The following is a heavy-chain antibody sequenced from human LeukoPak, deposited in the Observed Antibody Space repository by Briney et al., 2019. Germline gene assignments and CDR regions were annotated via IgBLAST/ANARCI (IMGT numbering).Heavy chain of an antibody. D-gene: IGHD3-9*01. CDR2: ISGSGGST. V-gene: IGHV3-23*01. J-gene: IGHJ4*02. Sequence: GGSLRLSCAASGFTFSSYAMSWVRQAPGKGLEWVSAISGSGGSTYYADSVKGRFTISRDNSKNTLYLQMNSLRAEDTAVYYCAGGTSITIFSTWGQGTLVTVSS. CDR3: AGGTSITIFST. CDR1: GFTFSSYA.